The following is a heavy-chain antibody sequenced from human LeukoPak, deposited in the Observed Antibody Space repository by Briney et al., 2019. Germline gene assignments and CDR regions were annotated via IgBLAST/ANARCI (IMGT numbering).Heavy chain of an antibody. J-gene: IGHJ4*02. CDR1: GGSISSNTYY. CDR3: ARRQLVGMQFDY. V-gene: IGHV4-39*01. D-gene: IGHD6-13*01. CDR2: IYYSGST. Sequence: SETLSLTCTVSGGSISSNTYYWGWIRQPPGKGLEWIGSIYYSGSTYYSPSLKSRVTISVDTSKNQFSLKLSSVTAADTAVYYCARRQLVGMQFDYWGQGTLVTVSS.